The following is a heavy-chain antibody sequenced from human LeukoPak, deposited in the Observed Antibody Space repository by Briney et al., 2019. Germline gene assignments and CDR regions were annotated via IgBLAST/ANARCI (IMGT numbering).Heavy chain of an antibody. CDR2: ISHSGST. CDR3: ARGRYSSGWSRGYYFDY. D-gene: IGHD6-19*01. CDR1: GGSFSGYY. Sequence: SETLSLTCAVYGGSFSGYYWSWIRQPPGKGLEWIGEISHSGSTNYNPSLKSRVTISVDTSKNQFSLKLSSVTAADTAVYYCARGRYSSGWSRGYYFDYWGQGTLVTVSS. J-gene: IGHJ4*02. V-gene: IGHV4-34*01.